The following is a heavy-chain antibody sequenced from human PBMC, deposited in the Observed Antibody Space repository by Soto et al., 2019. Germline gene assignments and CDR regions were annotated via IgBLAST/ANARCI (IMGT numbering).Heavy chain of an antibody. CDR2: IHPSGDT. J-gene: IGHJ1*01. CDR3: TSGLDDAKIHH. D-gene: IGHD1-1*01. CDR1: GFTVSSHY. V-gene: IGHV3-66*01. Sequence: EAQLVESGGGLVQPGESKRLSCAGSGFTVSSHYMTWVRQAPGRGLEWVTFIHPSGDTFYADSVKGRFAISRDTSKNTLSLQMNSLRVEDTAVYYCTSGLDDAKIHHWGQGTLVTVSS.